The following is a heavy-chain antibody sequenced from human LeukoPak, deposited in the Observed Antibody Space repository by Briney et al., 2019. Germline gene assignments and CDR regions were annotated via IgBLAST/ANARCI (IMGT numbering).Heavy chain of an antibody. CDR1: GFTFSSYG. CDR2: IRCDGSNK. J-gene: IGHJ6*03. D-gene: IGHD2-2*01. Sequence: PGGSLRLSCAASGFTFSSYGMHWVRQAPGKGLEWVAFIRCDGSNKYYADSVKGRFTISRDNSKNTLYLQMNSLRAEDTAVYYCAKGVVVPAATGDGYYYYYMDVWGKGTTVTVSS. CDR3: AKGVVVPAATGDGYYYYYMDV. V-gene: IGHV3-30*02.